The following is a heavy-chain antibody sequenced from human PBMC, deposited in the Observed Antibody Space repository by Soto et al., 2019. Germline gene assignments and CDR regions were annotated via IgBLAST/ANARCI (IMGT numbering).Heavy chain of an antibody. CDR3: ARNYGPGYTFDY. D-gene: IGHD3-10*01. CDR1: GGSISSYY. V-gene: IGHV4-59*08. Sequence: AETLSLTCTVSGGSISSYYWCWILQPPGKGLEWIGYIYYSGSTNYNSSLKSRVTISVDTSKNQFSLKLSSVTAADTAVYYCARNYGPGYTFDYWGQGTLVTVSS. CDR2: IYYSGST. J-gene: IGHJ4*02.